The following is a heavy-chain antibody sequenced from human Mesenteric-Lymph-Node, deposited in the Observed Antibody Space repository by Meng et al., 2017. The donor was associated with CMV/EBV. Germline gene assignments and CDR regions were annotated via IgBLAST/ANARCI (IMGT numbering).Heavy chain of an antibody. D-gene: IGHD6-13*01. J-gene: IGHJ4*02. V-gene: IGHV3-21*01. Sequence: GESLKISCAASGFTFSSYSMNWVRQAPGKGLEWVSSISSSSSYIYYADSVKGRFTISRDNAKNSLYLQMNSLRAEDTAVYYCAREGYSSSWLISRWGQGTLVTVSS. CDR1: GFTFSSYS. CDR3: AREGYSSSWLISR. CDR2: ISSSSSYI.